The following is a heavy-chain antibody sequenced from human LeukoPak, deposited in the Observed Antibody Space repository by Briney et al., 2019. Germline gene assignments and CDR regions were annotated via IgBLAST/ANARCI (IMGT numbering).Heavy chain of an antibody. D-gene: IGHD3-16*01. V-gene: IGHV3-30*04. J-gene: IGHJ4*02. Sequence: GGSLRLSCAASGFIFSNYAMHWVRQAPGKGLEWVAVISYDGSNKYYADSVKGRFTISRDNSKNTLYLQMNSLRAEDMAVYYCAKDGGQGADYWGQGTLVSVSS. CDR3: AKDGGQGADY. CDR2: ISYDGSNK. CDR1: GFIFSNYA.